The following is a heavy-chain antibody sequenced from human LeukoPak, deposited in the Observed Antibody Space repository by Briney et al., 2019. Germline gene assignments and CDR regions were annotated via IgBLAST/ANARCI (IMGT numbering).Heavy chain of an antibody. CDR1: GDSVSSNSAA. CDR3: ARLGASGPTGYHGVDV. J-gene: IGHJ6*02. V-gene: IGHV6-1*01. CDR2: TYYRSKWYN. Sequence: SQTLSLTCAISGDSVSSNSAAWYWIGRSPSRGLEWLARTYYRSKWYNDYAVSVKSRITINPDTSKNQFSLQLNSVTPEDTAVYYCARLGASGPTGYHGVDVWGQGTTVTVSS. D-gene: IGHD6-19*01.